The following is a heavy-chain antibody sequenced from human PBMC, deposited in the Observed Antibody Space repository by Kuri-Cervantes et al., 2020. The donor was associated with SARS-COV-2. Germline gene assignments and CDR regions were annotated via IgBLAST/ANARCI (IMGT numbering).Heavy chain of an antibody. J-gene: IGHJ4*02. CDR1: GYTFTSYG. CDR3: ALLWFGELPDDY. V-gene: IGHV1-18*01. D-gene: IGHD3-10*01. Sequence: ASVKVSCKASGYTFTSYGISWVRQAPGQGLEWMGWISAYNGNTNYAQKLQGRVTITRDTSASTAYMELSSLRSEDTAVYYCALLWFGELPDDYWGQGTLVTVSS. CDR2: ISAYNGNT.